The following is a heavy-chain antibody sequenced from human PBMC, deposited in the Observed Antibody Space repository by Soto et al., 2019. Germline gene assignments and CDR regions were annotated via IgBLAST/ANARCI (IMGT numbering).Heavy chain of an antibody. CDR3: ARDRPRGYSGRVHQKFDY. D-gene: IGHD5-12*01. Sequence: SETLSLTCAVYGGSFSGYYWSWIRQPPGKGLEWIGEINHSGSTNYNPSLKSRVTISVDTSKNQFSLKLSSVTAADTAVYYCARDRPRGYSGRVHQKFDYWGQGTLVTVSS. CDR1: GGSFSGYY. CDR2: INHSGST. J-gene: IGHJ4*02. V-gene: IGHV4-34*01.